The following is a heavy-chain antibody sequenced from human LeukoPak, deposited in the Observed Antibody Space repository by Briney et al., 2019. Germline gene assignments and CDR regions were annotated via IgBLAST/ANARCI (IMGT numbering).Heavy chain of an antibody. CDR1: GYSISSGYH. Sequence: PSETLSLTCAVFGYSISSGYHWDWTRQPPGKGLQWIGSIIHSGTTYYNPSLKSRVTISVDTSKNQFSLKLSSVTAADTAIYYCARRTGGSFDYWGQGTLVTVSS. CDR2: IIHSGTT. D-gene: IGHD3-16*01. J-gene: IGHJ4*02. CDR3: ARRTGGSFDY. V-gene: IGHV4-38-2*01.